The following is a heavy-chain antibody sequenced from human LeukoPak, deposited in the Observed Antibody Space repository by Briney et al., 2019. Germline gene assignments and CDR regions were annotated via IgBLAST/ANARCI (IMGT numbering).Heavy chain of an antibody. D-gene: IGHD1-26*01. CDR3: ARDPRGSPYYFDY. Sequence: PGRSLRLSCAASGFTFSSYAMHWVRQAPGKGLEWVAVISYDGTNKNYADSVKGRFTISRDNSKNTVYLQMNSLRVEDAAVYYCARDPRGSPYYFDYWGQGTLVTASS. CDR2: ISYDGTNK. V-gene: IGHV3-30-3*01. CDR1: GFTFSSYA. J-gene: IGHJ4*02.